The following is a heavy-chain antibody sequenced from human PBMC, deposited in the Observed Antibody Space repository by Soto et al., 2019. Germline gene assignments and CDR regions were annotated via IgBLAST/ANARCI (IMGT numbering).Heavy chain of an antibody. J-gene: IGHJ6*02. CDR3: ARNDYNSLPYYYGMDV. CDR1: GGSISTRSSY. Sequence: PSDTLSLTCTLSGGSISTRSSYWGWIRQPPGKGLEWIGYIYYIGSTYYNPSLKSRVTISVDTSKNRFSLKLSSVTAADTAVYYCARNDYNSLPYYYGMDVWGQGTTVTAP. CDR2: IYYIGST. D-gene: IGHD4-4*01. V-gene: IGHV4-39*07.